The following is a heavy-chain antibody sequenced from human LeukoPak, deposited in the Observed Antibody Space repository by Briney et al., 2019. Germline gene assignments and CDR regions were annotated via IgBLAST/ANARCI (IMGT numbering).Heavy chain of an antibody. J-gene: IGHJ5*02. CDR3: ARMVRGVNNWFDP. D-gene: IGHD3-10*01. CDR2: IIPIFGTA. Sequence: SVKVSCKASGGTFSSYATSWVRQAPGQGLEWMGGIIPIFGTANYAQKFQGRVTITADESTSTAYMELSSLRSEDTAVYYCARMVRGVNNWFDPWGQGTLVTVSS. CDR1: GGTFSSYA. V-gene: IGHV1-69*13.